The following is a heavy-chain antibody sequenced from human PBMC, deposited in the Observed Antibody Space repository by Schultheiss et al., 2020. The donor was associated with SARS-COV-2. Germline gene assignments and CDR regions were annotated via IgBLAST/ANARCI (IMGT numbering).Heavy chain of an antibody. CDR3: ASGVGGAGQFDP. D-gene: IGHD1-26*01. Sequence: SETLSLTCTVSGGSISSYYWSWIRQPPGKGLEWIGEINHSGSTNYNPSLKSRVTISVDTSKNQFSLKLSSVTAADTAVYYCASGVGGAGQFDPWGQGTLVTVSS. J-gene: IGHJ5*02. V-gene: IGHV4-34*01. CDR2: INHSGST. CDR1: GGSISSYY.